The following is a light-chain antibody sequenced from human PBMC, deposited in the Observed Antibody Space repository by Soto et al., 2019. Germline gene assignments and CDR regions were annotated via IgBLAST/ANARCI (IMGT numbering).Light chain of an antibody. Sequence: QSALTQPASMSGSPGQSITISCTGTSSDVGGYNYVSWYQQHPDRAPKLIIYEVSNRPSGVSIRFSGSKSANTASLSISGLQAEDEADYYCSSYSTTHTVLFGGGTKLTVL. J-gene: IGLJ2*01. V-gene: IGLV2-14*01. CDR2: EVS. CDR3: SSYSTTHTVL. CDR1: SSDVGGYNY.